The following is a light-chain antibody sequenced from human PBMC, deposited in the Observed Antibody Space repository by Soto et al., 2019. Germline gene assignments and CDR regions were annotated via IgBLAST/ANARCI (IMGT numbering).Light chain of an antibody. J-gene: IGKJ5*01. CDR2: DAY. CDR1: QSVSSSY. V-gene: IGKV3D-20*02. Sequence: EIVLTQSPGTLSLSPGERSTLSFISSQSVSSSYLAWYQQKPGQAPRLLIYDAYNRATGIPPRFSGSGSGTDFTLTISSLEPEDSAVYYCQQRHMWPITFGQGTRLEIK. CDR3: QQRHMWPIT.